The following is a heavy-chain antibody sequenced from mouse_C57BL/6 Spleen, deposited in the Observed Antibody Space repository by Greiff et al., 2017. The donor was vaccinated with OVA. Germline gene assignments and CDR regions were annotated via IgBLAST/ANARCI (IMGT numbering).Heavy chain of an antibody. CDR3: ARQLRLRLDY. V-gene: IGHV1-52*01. CDR1: GYTFTSYW. J-gene: IGHJ2*01. Sequence: QVQLQQPGAELVRPGSSVKLSCKASGYTFTSYWMHWVKQRPIQGLEWIGNIDPYDSETHYNQKFKDKATLTVDKYSSTAYMQLSSLTSEDSAVYCCARQLRLRLDYWGQGTTLTVSS. CDR2: IDPYDSET. D-gene: IGHD3-2*02.